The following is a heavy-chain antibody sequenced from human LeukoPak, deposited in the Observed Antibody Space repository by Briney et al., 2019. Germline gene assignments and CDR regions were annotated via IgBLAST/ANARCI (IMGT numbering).Heavy chain of an antibody. CDR3: ARDYCSTTTCLDY. V-gene: IGHV3-33*01. CDR1: GFTFSNYG. CDR2: IWYDGSKK. Sequence: PGGSLRLSCAASGFTFSNYGMHWVRQAPGKGLEWVALIWYDGSKKYYVDSVKGRFTISRDDSENTLSLHMNSLRAEDTAMYYCARDYCSTTTCLDYWGQGTLVTVSS. D-gene: IGHD2-2*01. J-gene: IGHJ4*02.